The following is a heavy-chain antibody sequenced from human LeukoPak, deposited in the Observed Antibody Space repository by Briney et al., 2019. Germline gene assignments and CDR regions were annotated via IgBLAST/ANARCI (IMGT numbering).Heavy chain of an antibody. V-gene: IGHV3-15*01. CDR2: IKSKTDGGTT. CDR1: GFTFGDYA. D-gene: IGHD2-21*02. Sequence: GGSLRLSCTASGFTFGDYAMSWVRQAPGKGLEWVGRIKSKTDGGTTDYAAPVKGRFTISRDDSKNTLYLQMNSLKTEDTAVYYCTTFPSVVVTAILDYWGQGTLVTVSS. CDR3: TTFPSVVVTAILDY. J-gene: IGHJ4*02.